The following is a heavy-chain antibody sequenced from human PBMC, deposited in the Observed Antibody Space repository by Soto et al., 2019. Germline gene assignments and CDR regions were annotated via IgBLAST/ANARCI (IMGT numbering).Heavy chain of an antibody. CDR1: GFTFSDYG. D-gene: IGHD3-16*01. CDR3: AREFGQYGNYRFDP. V-gene: IGHV3-33*01. Sequence: QVQLVESGGGVVQPGRSLRLSCAASGFTFSDYGMHLVRQTPGKGLEGVARIWHDGNEKYYADSAKGRFTVSRDNSKNTLYLQMNSLRAEDTALYYCAREFGQYGNYRFDPWGQGALGAVSS. CDR2: IWHDGNEK. J-gene: IGHJ5*02.